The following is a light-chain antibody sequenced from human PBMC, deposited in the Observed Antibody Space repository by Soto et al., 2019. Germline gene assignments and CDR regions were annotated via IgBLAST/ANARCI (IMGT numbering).Light chain of an antibody. J-gene: IGKJ1*01. CDR3: QQRGNWPWT. CDR2: DAS. CDR1: QSVSSY. Sequence: EIVLTQSPATLSLSPGERATLSCRASQSVSSYLAWYQQKPGQAPRLLIYDASNRVTGIPARFSGSGSGTDFTLTISSLEPEDFAVYYCQQRGNWPWTFGQGTKVEIK. V-gene: IGKV3-11*01.